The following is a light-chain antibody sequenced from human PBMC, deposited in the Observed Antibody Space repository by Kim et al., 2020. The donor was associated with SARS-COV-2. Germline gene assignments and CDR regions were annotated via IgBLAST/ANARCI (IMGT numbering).Light chain of an antibody. Sequence: VSPRDEAPRVVMACQMVISSSLAWYHQKPGQPPRLLIYGTSNRASGIPDRFRGSGSGTHFSLTINRLEPEDCGVYFCQQYGDSLTFGGGTKLEI. CDR3: QQYGDSLT. V-gene: IGKV3-20*01. CDR1: QMVISSS. CDR2: GTS. J-gene: IGKJ4*01.